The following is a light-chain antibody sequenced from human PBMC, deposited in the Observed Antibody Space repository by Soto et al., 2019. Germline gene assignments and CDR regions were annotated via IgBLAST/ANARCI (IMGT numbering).Light chain of an antibody. CDR1: ESVSTN. J-gene: IGKJ5*01. V-gene: IGKV3-15*01. Sequence: EMVLTQSPGTLSVSPGDRVTLSCRASESVSTNLAWYQQKAGQAPRLLIYGASTRATGIPARFSGSGSGTEFTLTISSLQSEDFAVYYCQQYNDWPPITFGQGTRLEIK. CDR2: GAS. CDR3: QQYNDWPPIT.